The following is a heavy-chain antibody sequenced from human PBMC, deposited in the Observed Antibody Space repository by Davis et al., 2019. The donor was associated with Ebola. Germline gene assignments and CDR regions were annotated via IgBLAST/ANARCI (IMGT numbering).Heavy chain of an antibody. V-gene: IGHV5-51*01. CDR3: ATQYDYAIYN. J-gene: IGHJ4*02. CDR1: GFSSNTHW. D-gene: IGHD4-17*01. Sequence: GESPKIPRKAPGFSSNTHWIGWVRQMPGKGLEWMRIYYPSGSRARYSPFFQGPVTISADQSISTAYLQWGSLKASDTAIYYCATQYDYAIYNWGKGTLVTVSS. CDR2: YYPSGSRA.